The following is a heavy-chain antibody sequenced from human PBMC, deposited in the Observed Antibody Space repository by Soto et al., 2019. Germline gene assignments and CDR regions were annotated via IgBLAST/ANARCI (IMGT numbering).Heavy chain of an antibody. CDR1: GGSVSSGSYY. J-gene: IGHJ4*02. CDR3: ARDEAAAGKGGY. CDR2: IYYSGST. V-gene: IGHV4-61*01. Sequence: QVQLKESGPGLVKPSETLSLTCTVSGGSVSSGSYYCSWIRQPPGKGLEWIGYIYYSGSTNYNPSLKSRVTISVDTSKNQFSLKLSSVTAADTAVYYCARDEAAAGKGGYWGQGTLVTVSS. D-gene: IGHD6-13*01.